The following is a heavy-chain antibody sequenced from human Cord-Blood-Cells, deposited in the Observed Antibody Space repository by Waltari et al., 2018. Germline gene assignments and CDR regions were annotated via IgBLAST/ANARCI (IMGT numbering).Heavy chain of an antibody. J-gene: IGHJ4*02. Sequence: QLQLQESGPGLVKPSETLSLTCTVPGGSISSSSYYWCWTRPPPGKGLEWIGGISSSGGTYYNPSPKSRVPISVDTSKNPFPLKLSSVTAGDTAVYYWARRRTNWNFDYWGQGTLVTVSS. CDR2: ISSSGGT. V-gene: IGHV4-39*01. D-gene: IGHD1-1*01. CDR3: ARRRTNWNFDY. CDR1: GGSISSSSYY.